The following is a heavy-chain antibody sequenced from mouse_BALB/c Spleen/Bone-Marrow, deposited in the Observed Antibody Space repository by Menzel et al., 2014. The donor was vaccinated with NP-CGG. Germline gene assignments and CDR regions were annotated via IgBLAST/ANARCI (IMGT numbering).Heavy chain of an antibody. CDR2: INPTSGYT. J-gene: IGHJ2*01. CDR1: GYSFTSYT. Sequence: VQLQQSAAELARPGASVKMSCKASGYSFTSYTIHWVKQRPGQGLEWIGYINPTSGYTEYNQKFKDKTTLTADKSSSTAYMQLSSLTSEDSAVYYCARPRYSDYWGQGTTLTVSS. CDR3: ARPRYSDY. V-gene: IGHV1-4*02.